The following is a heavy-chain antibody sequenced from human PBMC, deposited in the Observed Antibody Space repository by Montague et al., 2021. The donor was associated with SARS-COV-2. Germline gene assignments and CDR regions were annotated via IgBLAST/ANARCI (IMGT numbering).Heavy chain of an antibody. D-gene: IGHD3-10*01. J-gene: IGHJ3*02. CDR2: INHSGST. CDR3: AIPMVRGFSRAFDI. CDR1: GGSFSGYY. Sequence: SETLSLTCAVSGGSFSGYYWSWIRQPPGEGLEWIGEINHSGSTNYNPSLKSRVTISVDTSKNQFSLKLSSVTAADTAVYYCAIPMVRGFSRAFDIWGQGTRGTGSS. V-gene: IGHV4-34*01.